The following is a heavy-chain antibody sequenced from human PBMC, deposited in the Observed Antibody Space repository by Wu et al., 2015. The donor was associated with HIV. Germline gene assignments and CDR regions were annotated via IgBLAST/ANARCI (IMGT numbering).Heavy chain of an antibody. J-gene: IGHJ5*02. CDR1: GYTFTSYD. V-gene: IGHV1-8*01. D-gene: IGHD3-22*01. CDR3: ARGYDSSGYFPGWFDP. CDR2: MNPNTGDT. Sequence: QVQLVQSGAEVRKPGASMTVSCRPSGYTFTSYDINWVRQAPGQGLEWMGRMNPNTGDTASAPKFQGRVTMTRQTSISTAYLELHTLRLDDTAVYYCARGYDSSGYFPGWFDPWGQGTLVTVSS.